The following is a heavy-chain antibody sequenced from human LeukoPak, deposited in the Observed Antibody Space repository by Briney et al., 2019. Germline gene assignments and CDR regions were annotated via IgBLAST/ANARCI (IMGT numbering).Heavy chain of an antibody. CDR1: GFTVSSNY. V-gene: IGHV3-53*01. Sequence: PGGSLRLSCAVSGFTVSSNYMSWVRQAPGKGLEWVSVIYSGGSTYYADSVKGRFTISRDSSKNTMYLQMNSLRAEDTAVYYCARGEVYCGGDCYGMDVWGQGTTVTVSS. CDR2: IYSGGST. D-gene: IGHD2-21*01. CDR3: ARGEVYCGGDCYGMDV. J-gene: IGHJ6*02.